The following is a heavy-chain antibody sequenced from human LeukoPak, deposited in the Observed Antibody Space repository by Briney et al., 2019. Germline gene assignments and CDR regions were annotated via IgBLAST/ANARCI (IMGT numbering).Heavy chain of an antibody. D-gene: IGHD2-15*01. CDR2: FDPEDGET. V-gene: IGHV1-24*01. J-gene: IGHJ6*02. CDR1: GYTRTELS. CDR3: ATGYCGGGFADYYGMDV. Sequence: ASVKVSCKVSGYTRTELSMHWVRQAPGKGLEWMGGFDPEDGETIYAQKFQGRVTMTEDTSTDAAYMELSSLRSEDTAVYYCATGYCGGGFADYYGMDVSGQGTTVTVSS.